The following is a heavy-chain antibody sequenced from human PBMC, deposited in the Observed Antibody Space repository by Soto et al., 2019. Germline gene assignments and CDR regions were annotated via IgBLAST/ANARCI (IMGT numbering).Heavy chain of an antibody. V-gene: IGHV4-4*02. CDR3: ARTSTSGTRVDY. J-gene: IGHJ4*02. D-gene: IGHD1-1*01. CDR2: VYHSGST. CDR1: GGSIRTSNW. Sequence: QVQLQESGPGLVKPSGTLSLTCAVSGGSIRTSNWCSWVRQPPGKGLEWIGEVYHSGSTNYNPSFKTRVAMSVDNSTYQCARKLNSVTAADTALYYCARTSTSGTRVDYWGQGSLVTVSS.